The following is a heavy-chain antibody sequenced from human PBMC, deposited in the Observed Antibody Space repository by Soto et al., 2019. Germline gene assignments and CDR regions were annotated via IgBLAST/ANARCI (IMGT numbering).Heavy chain of an antibody. CDR3: ARGKAGYCSGGSCYRVAYYYGMDV. CDR2: INHSGST. D-gene: IGHD2-15*01. Sequence: SDTLSLTCAVYGGSFSGYYWSWIRQPPGKGLEWIGEINHSGSTNYNPSLKSRVTISVDTSKNQFSLKLSSVTAADTAVYYCARGKAGYCSGGSCYRVAYYYGMDVWGQGTTVTVSS. V-gene: IGHV4-34*01. CDR1: GGSFSGYY. J-gene: IGHJ6*02.